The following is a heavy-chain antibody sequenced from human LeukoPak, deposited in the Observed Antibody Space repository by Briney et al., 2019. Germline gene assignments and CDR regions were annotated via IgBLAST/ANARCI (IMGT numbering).Heavy chain of an antibody. CDR1: GFTFSSYR. D-gene: IGHD3-22*01. Sequence: PGGSLRLSCALSGFTFSSYRMNWVGQAPGKGGEGVSCMSSSSSDIYYTDSGKGRFTISREKDKNSLTLQMNCLRAEHTAVYYCARDLKYYDSSGFDYSGQGALVTVSS. CDR2: MSSSSSDI. J-gene: IGHJ4*02. V-gene: IGHV3-21*01. CDR3: ARDLKYYDSSGFDY.